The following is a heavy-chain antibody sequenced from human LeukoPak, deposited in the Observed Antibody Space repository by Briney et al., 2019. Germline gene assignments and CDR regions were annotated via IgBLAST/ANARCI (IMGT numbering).Heavy chain of an antibody. CDR1: GFTFSSYA. J-gene: IGHJ4*02. D-gene: IGHD3-22*01. Sequence: GGSLRLSCAASGFTFSSYAMSWVRQAPGKGLEWVSAISGSGGSTYYADSVKGRFTISRDNAKNSLYLQMNSLRAEDTAVYYCARDSGGYYDSSGLYYFDYWGQGTLVTVSS. CDR2: ISGSGGST. CDR3: ARDSGGYYDSSGLYYFDY. V-gene: IGHV3-23*01.